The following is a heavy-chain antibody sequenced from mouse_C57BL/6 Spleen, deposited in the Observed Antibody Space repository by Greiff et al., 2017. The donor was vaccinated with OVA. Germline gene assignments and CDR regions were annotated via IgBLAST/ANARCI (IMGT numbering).Heavy chain of an antibody. D-gene: IGHD4-1*01. V-gene: IGHV5-4*01. CDR1: GFTFSSYA. Sequence: EVQLVESGGGLVKPGGSLKLSCAASGFTFSSYAMSWVRQTPEKRLEWVATISDGGSYTYYPDNVKGRFTISRDNAKNNLYLQMSHLKSEDTAMYYCARDQLTGMDYWGQGTSVTVSS. CDR2: ISDGGSYT. CDR3: ARDQLTGMDY. J-gene: IGHJ4*01.